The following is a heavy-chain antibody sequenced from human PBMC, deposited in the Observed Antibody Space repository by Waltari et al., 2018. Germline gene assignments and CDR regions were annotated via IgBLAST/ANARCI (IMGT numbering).Heavy chain of an antibody. Sequence: QVQLQESGPGLVKPSGTLSLTCAVSGGSISSSNWWSWVRQPPGKGLEWIGEIYHGGRTNHNPSLKSRVTISVDKSKNQFSLKLSSVTAADTAVYYCARKYCSSTSCYAPSFDYWGQGTLVTVSS. CDR3: ARKYCSSTSCYAPSFDY. V-gene: IGHV4-4*02. CDR2: IYHGGRT. J-gene: IGHJ4*02. D-gene: IGHD2-2*01. CDR1: GGSISSSNW.